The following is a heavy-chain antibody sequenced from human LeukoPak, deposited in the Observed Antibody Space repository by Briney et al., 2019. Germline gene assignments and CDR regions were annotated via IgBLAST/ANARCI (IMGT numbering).Heavy chain of an antibody. Sequence: VASVTVSCKASGYTFTSYGISWVRQAPGQGLEWMGWISAYNGNTNYAQKLQGRVTMTTDTSTSTAYMELRSLRSDDTAVYYCARAFFSGSWYPSYYYYYMDVWGKGTTVTVSS. V-gene: IGHV1-18*01. J-gene: IGHJ6*03. CDR3: ARAFFSGSWYPSYYYYYMDV. CDR1: GYTFTSYG. D-gene: IGHD6-13*01. CDR2: ISAYNGNT.